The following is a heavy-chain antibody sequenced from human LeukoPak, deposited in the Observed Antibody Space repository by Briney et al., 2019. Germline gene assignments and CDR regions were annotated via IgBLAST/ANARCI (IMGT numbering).Heavy chain of an antibody. V-gene: IGHV1-2*02. Sequence: ASVTVSCKASGYTFTGYYMHWVRQAPGQGLEGMGWINPNSGGTNYAQKFQGRVTMTRDTSISTAYMELSRLRSDDTAVYYCARDQGYYYDSSGNDYWGQGTLVTVSS. CDR1: GYTFTGYY. CDR2: INPNSGGT. J-gene: IGHJ4*02. D-gene: IGHD3-22*01. CDR3: ARDQGYYYDSSGNDY.